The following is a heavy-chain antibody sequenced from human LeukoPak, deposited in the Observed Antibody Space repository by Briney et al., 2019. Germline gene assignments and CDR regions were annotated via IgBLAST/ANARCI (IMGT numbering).Heavy chain of an antibody. Sequence: SETLSLTCAVYGGSFSGYYRSWIRQPPGKGLEWIGEIYHSGSTNYNPSLKSRVTISVDTSKNQFSLKLSPVTAADTAVYYCARGGTAMVNRKNFDYWGQGTLVTVSS. CDR3: ARGGTAMVNRKNFDY. CDR1: GGSFSGYY. V-gene: IGHV4-34*01. D-gene: IGHD5-18*01. J-gene: IGHJ4*02. CDR2: IYHSGST.